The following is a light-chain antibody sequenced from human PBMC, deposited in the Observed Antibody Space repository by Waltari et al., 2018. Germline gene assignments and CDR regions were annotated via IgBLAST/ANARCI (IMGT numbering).Light chain of an antibody. J-gene: IGLJ1*01. V-gene: IGLV2-23*02. CDR3: CSCAPNSLCV. CDR1: TSDAGSHNL. Sequence: QSALTQPASVSGSPGQSITISCTGTTSDAGSHNLVTWYHQHPGKAPKLLIYDVNKRPSGISSRFSGSKSGNTASLTISGLQAEDEADYYCCSCAPNSLCVFGIGTKVTVL. CDR2: DVN.